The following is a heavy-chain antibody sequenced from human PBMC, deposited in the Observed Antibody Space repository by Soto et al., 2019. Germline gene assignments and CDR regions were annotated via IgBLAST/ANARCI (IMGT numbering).Heavy chain of an antibody. V-gene: IGHV1-24*01. CDR1: GYTLTELS. J-gene: IGHJ3*02. CDR2: FDPEDGET. CDR3: ATFLDYCTNAVCYPGAFDI. D-gene: IGHD2-8*01. Sequence: GASVKVSCKVSGYTLTELSMHWVRQAPGKGLEWMGGFDPEDGETIYAQKFQGRVTMTEDTSTDTAYMELSSLRSEDTAVHYCATFLDYCTNAVCYPGAFDIWGQGTMVTVSS.